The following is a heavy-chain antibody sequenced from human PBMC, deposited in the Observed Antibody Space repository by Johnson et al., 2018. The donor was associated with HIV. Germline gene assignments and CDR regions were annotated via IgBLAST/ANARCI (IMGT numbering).Heavy chain of an antibody. Sequence: VQLVESGGGLVQPGTSLRLSCAAPGFTFNDYTMHWVRQAPGKGLEWVSGISWNSDTIVSADSVKGRFTISRDNAKNSLYLQMNSLRTEDTALYYCAKGRSIEWEVRSAFDIWGQGTRVTVSS. CDR2: ISWNSDTI. J-gene: IGHJ3*02. V-gene: IGHV3-9*01. CDR3: AKGRSIEWEVRSAFDI. D-gene: IGHD1-26*01. CDR1: GFTFNDYT.